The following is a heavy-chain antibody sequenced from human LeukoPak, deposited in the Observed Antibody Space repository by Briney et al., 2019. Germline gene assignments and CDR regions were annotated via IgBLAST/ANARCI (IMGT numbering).Heavy chain of an antibody. CDR3: ARVGSSGFGAFDI. Sequence: ASVKVSCKASGYTFTSYYMHWVRQAPGQGLEWMGIINPSGGSTSYAQKFQGRVTITADKSTSTAYVELSSLRSEDTAVYYCARVGSSGFGAFDIWGQGTMVTVSS. CDR2: INPSGGST. J-gene: IGHJ3*02. V-gene: IGHV1-46*01. D-gene: IGHD6-19*01. CDR1: GYTFTSYY.